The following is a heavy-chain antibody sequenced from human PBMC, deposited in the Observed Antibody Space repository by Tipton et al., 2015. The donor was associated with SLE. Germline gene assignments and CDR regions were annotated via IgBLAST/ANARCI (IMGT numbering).Heavy chain of an antibody. CDR2: IYYSGST. Sequence: TLSLTCTVSGGSISSYYWSWIRQPPGKGLEWIGYIYYSGSTNYNPSLKSRVTISVDTSKNQFSLKLSSVTAADTAVYYCARDSHDYGDPSWFDPWGQGTLVTVSS. D-gene: IGHD4-17*01. V-gene: IGHV4-59*12. J-gene: IGHJ5*02. CDR1: GGSISSYY. CDR3: ARDSHDYGDPSWFDP.